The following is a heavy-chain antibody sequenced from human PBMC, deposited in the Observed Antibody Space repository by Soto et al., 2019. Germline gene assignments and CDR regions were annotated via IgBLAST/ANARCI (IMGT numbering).Heavy chain of an antibody. V-gene: IGHV5-51*01. CDR2: IYPGDSDT. CDR1: GYSFTSYW. Sequence: GESLKISCKGSGYSFTSYWIGWVRQMPGKGLEWMGIIYPGDSDTRYSPSFQGQVTISADKSISTAYLQWSSLKASDTAVYYCTTYYYGSGSYVGMDVWGQGTTVTVSS. CDR3: TTYYYGSGSYVGMDV. D-gene: IGHD3-10*01. J-gene: IGHJ6*02.